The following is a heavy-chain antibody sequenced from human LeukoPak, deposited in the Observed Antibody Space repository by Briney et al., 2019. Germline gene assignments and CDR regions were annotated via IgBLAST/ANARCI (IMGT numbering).Heavy chain of an antibody. V-gene: IGHV3-74*01. Sequence: TGGSLRLSCAASGFTFSSYWVHWVRQGPGKGLVWVSRINSDASSTNYAESVKGRFTLSRDNSKSTLYLQMNSLRAEDTAVYYCAQRQGHAFDNWGQGTLVTVSS. J-gene: IGHJ4*02. CDR1: GFTFSSYW. CDR3: AQRQGHAFDN. CDR2: INSDASST.